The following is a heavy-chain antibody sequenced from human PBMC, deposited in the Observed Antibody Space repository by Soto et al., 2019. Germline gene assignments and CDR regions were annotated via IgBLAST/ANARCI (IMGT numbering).Heavy chain of an antibody. Sequence: GGSLRLSCAASGFTVSSNYMSWVRQAPGKGLEWVSVIYSGGSTYYADSVKGRFTISRHNSKNTLYLQMNSLRAEDTAVYYCAKAPAPLGYCSSTSCLNYYMDVWGKGTTVTVSS. CDR1: GFTVSSNY. CDR2: IYSGGST. V-gene: IGHV3-53*04. D-gene: IGHD2-2*01. CDR3: AKAPAPLGYCSSTSCLNYYMDV. J-gene: IGHJ6*03.